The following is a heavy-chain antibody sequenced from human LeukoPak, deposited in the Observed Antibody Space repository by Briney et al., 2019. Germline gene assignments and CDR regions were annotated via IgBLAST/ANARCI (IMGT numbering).Heavy chain of an antibody. V-gene: IGHV3-23*01. J-gene: IGHJ6*02. Sequence: PGGSLRLSCAASGFTFSSYAMSWVRQAPGKGLEWVSAISGSGGSTYYADSVKGRFTISRDNSKNTLYLQKNSLRAEDTAVYYCAKARLELPYFGMDVWGQGTTVTVSS. CDR3: AKARLELPYFGMDV. D-gene: IGHD1-7*01. CDR2: ISGSGGST. CDR1: GFTFSSYA.